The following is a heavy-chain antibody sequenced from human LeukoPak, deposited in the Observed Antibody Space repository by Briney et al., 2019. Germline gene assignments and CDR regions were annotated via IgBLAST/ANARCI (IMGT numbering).Heavy chain of an antibody. CDR2: IGFDGNNK. Sequence: PGGSLRLSCAASGFTFKNFGMHCVRQAPGKVLQWVAFIGFDGNNKYYADSVKGRFTISRDNSRNTLYLQMKSLRTDDTGVYSCAKDSNSGYVSVGPNYWGLGTQVTVSS. J-gene: IGHJ4*02. D-gene: IGHD5-12*01. CDR1: GFTFKNFG. V-gene: IGHV3-30*02. CDR3: AKDSNSGYVSVGPNY.